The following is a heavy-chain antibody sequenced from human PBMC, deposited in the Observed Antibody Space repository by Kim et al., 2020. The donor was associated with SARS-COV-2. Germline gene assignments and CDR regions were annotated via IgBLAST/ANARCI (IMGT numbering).Heavy chain of an antibody. CDR2: ISSSGSTI. Sequence: GGSLRLSCAASGFTFSDYYMSWIRQAPGKGLEWVSYISSSGSTIYYADSVKGRFTISRDNAKNSLYLQMNSLRAEDTAVYYCAGGSGSYSRPVSAFDIWGQGTMVTVSS. D-gene: IGHD3-10*01. CDR1: GFTFSDYY. J-gene: IGHJ3*02. CDR3: AGGSGSYSRPVSAFDI. V-gene: IGHV3-11*04.